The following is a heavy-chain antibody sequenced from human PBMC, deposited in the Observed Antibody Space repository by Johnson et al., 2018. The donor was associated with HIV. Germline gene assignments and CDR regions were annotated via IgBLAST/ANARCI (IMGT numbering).Heavy chain of an antibody. D-gene: IGHD1-26*01. CDR3: TRRVVGATTDDAFDI. V-gene: IGHV3-73*01. J-gene: IGHJ3*02. Sequence: VQLVESGGGLVQPGGSLKLSCAASGFTFSGSAMHWVRQASGKGLEWVGRIRSKANSYATAYAASVKGRFTISRDDSKNTAYLQMNSLKTEDTAVYYCTRRVVGATTDDAFDIWGQVTMVTVSS. CDR2: IRSKANSYAT. CDR1: GFTFSGSA.